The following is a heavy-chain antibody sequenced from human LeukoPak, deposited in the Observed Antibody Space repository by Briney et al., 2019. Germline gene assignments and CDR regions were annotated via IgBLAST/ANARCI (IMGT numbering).Heavy chain of an antibody. J-gene: IGHJ4*02. CDR3: AKDGYTSSLNHPGAAEFDY. D-gene: IGHD6-6*01. Sequence: GGSLRLSCAASGFTLSTYYMNWVRQAPGKGLEWVSAMSGSGGSTNYADSVKGRFTISRDDSKNTLYLQMNSLRAEDTAVYYCAKDGYTSSLNHPGAAEFDYRGQGTLVTVSS. CDR1: GFTLSTYY. V-gene: IGHV3-23*01. CDR2: MSGSGGST.